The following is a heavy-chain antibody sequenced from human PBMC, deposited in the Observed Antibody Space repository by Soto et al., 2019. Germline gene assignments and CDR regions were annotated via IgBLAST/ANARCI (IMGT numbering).Heavy chain of an antibody. CDR1: GFAVSSNY. CDR2: IYSGGST. CDR3: ASRRYSSSPHPGH. J-gene: IGHJ4*02. V-gene: IGHV3-66*01. D-gene: IGHD6-13*01. Sequence: EVQLVESGGGLVQPGGSLRLSCAASGFAVSSNYMSWVRQAPGKGLEWVSVIYSGGSTYYADSVKGRFTISRDNSKNTLYLQMNRLSAEDTAVYYCASRRYSSSPHPGHWGQGTLVTLSS.